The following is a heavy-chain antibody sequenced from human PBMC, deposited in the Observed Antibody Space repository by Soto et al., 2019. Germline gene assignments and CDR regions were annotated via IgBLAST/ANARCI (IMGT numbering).Heavy chain of an antibody. CDR1: GFTFSSYW. CDR2: INSDGSST. Sequence: GVSLRLSCAASGFTFSSYWMHWVRQAPGKGLVWVSRINSDGSSTSYADSVKGRFTISRDNAKNTLYLQMNSLRAEDTAVYYCARPRIMITFGGVRYYYGMDVWGQGTTVTVSS. D-gene: IGHD3-16*01. J-gene: IGHJ6*02. CDR3: ARPRIMITFGGVRYYYGMDV. V-gene: IGHV3-74*01.